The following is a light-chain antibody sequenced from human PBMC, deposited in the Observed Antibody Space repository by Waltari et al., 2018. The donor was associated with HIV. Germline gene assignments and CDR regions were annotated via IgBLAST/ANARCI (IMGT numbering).Light chain of an antibody. V-gene: IGLV1-51*01. CDR1: SSNIGNDF. J-gene: IGLJ3*02. CDR3: GTWDKTLRVGV. CDR2: DNI. Sequence: QFVLTQPPSVSAAPGQKVNISCSGSSSNIGNDFVSWYQVLPGAAPKLLIYDNIKRPSDTPERFSGSKSGTSANLAITGRQTGDEADYYCGTWDKTLRVGVFGGGTKLTVL.